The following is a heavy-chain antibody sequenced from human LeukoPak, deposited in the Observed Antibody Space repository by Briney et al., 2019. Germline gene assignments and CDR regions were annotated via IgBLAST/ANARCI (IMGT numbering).Heavy chain of an antibody. CDR1: GYSFTVYS. J-gene: IGHJ4*02. CDR2: ISPYSGGT. Sequence: ASVKVSCKASGYSFTVYSLHWVRQAPGQGLEWVGWISPYSGGTNYAQKFQGRVTMTRDTSISTAYMELSRLRSDDTAVYFCARDRDDNSSLDYWGQGTLVTVSS. V-gene: IGHV1-2*02. D-gene: IGHD1-1*01. CDR3: ARDRDDNSSLDY.